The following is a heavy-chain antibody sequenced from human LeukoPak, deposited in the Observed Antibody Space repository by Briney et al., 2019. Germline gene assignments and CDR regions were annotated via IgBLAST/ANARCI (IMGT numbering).Heavy chain of an antibody. Sequence: GASVKVSCKASRYTFTGYYMHWVRQAPGQGLEWMGWINPNSGGTNYAQKFQGRVTMTRDTSISTAYMELSRLRSDDTAVYYCARAPGDYYGSGDYWGQGTLVTVSS. CDR3: ARAPGDYYGSGDY. V-gene: IGHV1-2*02. CDR1: RYTFTGYY. J-gene: IGHJ4*02. D-gene: IGHD3-10*01. CDR2: INPNSGGT.